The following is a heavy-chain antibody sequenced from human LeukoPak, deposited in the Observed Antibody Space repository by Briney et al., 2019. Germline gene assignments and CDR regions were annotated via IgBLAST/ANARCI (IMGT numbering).Heavy chain of an antibody. J-gene: IGHJ4*02. D-gene: IGHD3-10*01. CDR2: IYYSWST. CDR3: ARSGSGSYYFDY. CDR1: GGSISSYY. V-gene: IGHV4-59*01. Sequence: SESLSLTCIVSGGSISSYYWSCIRPPPGKGLEWVGYIYYSWSTNYNPSLKSRVTISVDTSKNQFSLKLSSVTAADTAVYFCARSGSGSYYFDYWGQGTLVTVSS.